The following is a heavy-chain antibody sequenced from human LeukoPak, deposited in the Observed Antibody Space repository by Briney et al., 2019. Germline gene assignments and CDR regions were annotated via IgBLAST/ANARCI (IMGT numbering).Heavy chain of an antibody. CDR2: FDPEDGET. CDR1: GYTLTELS. CDR3: ATDYVFGAGSAFDI. V-gene: IGHV1-24*01. J-gene: IGHJ3*02. Sequence: ASVKVSCKVSGYTLTELSMHWVRQAPGEGLEWMGGFDPEDGETIYAQKFQGRVTMTEDTSTDTAYMELSSLRSEDTAVYYCATDYVFGAGSAFDIWGQGTMVTVSS. D-gene: IGHD3-10*02.